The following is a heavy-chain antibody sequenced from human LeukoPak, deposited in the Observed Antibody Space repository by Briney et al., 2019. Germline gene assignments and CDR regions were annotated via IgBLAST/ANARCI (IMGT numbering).Heavy chain of an antibody. D-gene: IGHD2-15*01. CDR1: GFPFNPYT. J-gene: IGHJ3*01. Sequence: GGSLRLSCTASGFPFNPYTMHWVRQAPGKGLEWISYITGNSDTIYYADSVEGRFTISRDNAKKSLFLQMSSLRAEDTALYYCTRGSAVVAFDVWGQGTLVSVSS. CDR2: ITGNSDTI. CDR3: TRGSAVVAFDV. V-gene: IGHV3-48*04.